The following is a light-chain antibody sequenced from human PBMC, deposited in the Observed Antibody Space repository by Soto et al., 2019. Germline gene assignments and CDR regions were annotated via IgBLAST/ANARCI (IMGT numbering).Light chain of an antibody. CDR2: SNN. Sequence: QPVLTQPPSASGTPGQRGTISCSGSGSNIGSNTVDWYQQLPGTAPKLLIYSNNQRASGVPDRFSGSKSGTSVSLAISGLQSEDEADYYCAAWDDSLNGRLFGTGTKLTVL. CDR3: AAWDDSLNGRL. J-gene: IGLJ1*01. CDR1: GSNIGSNT. V-gene: IGLV1-44*01.